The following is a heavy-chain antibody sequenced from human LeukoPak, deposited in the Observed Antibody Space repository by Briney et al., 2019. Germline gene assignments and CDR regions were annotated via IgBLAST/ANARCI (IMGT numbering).Heavy chain of an antibody. D-gene: IGHD3-22*01. CDR2: IYYSGRT. V-gene: IGHV4-59*01. J-gene: IGHJ4*02. Sequence: SETLSLTCSVSGGSMSRYYWSWIRQSPGKGLEWIGYIYYSGRTNYNPSLKSRVTISIDTSKNQFSLKLSSVTAADTAVYYCARDPKDFYDTSNYLYFDYWGRGTLVTVSS. CDR1: GGSMSRYY. CDR3: ARDPKDFYDTSNYLYFDY.